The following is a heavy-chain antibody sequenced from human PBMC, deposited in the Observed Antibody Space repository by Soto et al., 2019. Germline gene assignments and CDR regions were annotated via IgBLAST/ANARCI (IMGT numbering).Heavy chain of an antibody. CDR3: ARDNVVAAAGNPLGLYDS. Sequence: ASVKVSCKASGYTFTSYGISWVRQAPGQGLEWMGWISAYNGNTNYAQKLQGRVTMTTDTSTSTAYMELRSLRSDDTAVYYCARDNVVAAAGNPLGLYDSWGQGPLVTVSS. J-gene: IGHJ4*02. D-gene: IGHD6-13*01. V-gene: IGHV1-18*04. CDR2: ISAYNGNT. CDR1: GYTFTSYG.